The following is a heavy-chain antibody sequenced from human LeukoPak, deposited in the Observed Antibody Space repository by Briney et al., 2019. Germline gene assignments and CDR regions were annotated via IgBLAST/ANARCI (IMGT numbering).Heavy chain of an antibody. CDR2: ISGSGDST. CDR3: AKGCSGIYCLGYYYLDL. D-gene: IGHD1-26*01. CDR1: GLTFNNYA. J-gene: IGHJ6*03. Sequence: GGSLRLSCAASGLTFNNYAMSWVRRSPGKGLEWVSVISGSGDSTHYAEFVKGRFTISRDNSKNTLLLEMSSLTAEHTDVYFCAKGCSGIYCLGYYYLDLWGKGTAVSVSS. V-gene: IGHV3-23*01.